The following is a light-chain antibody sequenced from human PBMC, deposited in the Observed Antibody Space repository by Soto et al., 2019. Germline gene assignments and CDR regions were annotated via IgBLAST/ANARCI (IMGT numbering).Light chain of an antibody. CDR2: GAS. CDR3: QQYGSSSLT. CDR1: QSISDT. Sequence: EILLTQSPFTLSVSPGGRPTLSCMASQSISDTLAWYQQKPGQAPRLLIHGASTRAPGFPARFSGSGSGTDFTLTISSLQSEDFAVYYCQQYGSSSLTFGGGTMVDIK. V-gene: IGKV3-15*01. J-gene: IGKJ4*01.